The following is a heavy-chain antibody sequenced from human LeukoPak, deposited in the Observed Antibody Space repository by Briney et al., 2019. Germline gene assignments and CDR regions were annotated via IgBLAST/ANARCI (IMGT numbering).Heavy chain of an antibody. Sequence: ESLKISWKGSGYSFTTYWIGWVRQEPGKGLEWMGIIYPGDSDTKYSPSFQGQVTISADKSISTAYLQWSSLKASDTAMYYCARSCTSTNCYLSDAFDIWGQGTMVTVSS. D-gene: IGHD2-2*01. J-gene: IGHJ3*02. CDR3: ARSCTSTNCYLSDAFDI. CDR1: GYSFTTYW. CDR2: IYPGDSDT. V-gene: IGHV5-51*01.